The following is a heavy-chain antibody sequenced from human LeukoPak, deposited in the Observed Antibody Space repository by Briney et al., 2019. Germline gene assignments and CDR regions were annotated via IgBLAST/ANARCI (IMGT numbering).Heavy chain of an antibody. CDR3: AVTIDCSSTSCYAGYYYMDV. J-gene: IGHJ6*03. CDR2: IYTSGST. D-gene: IGHD2-2*01. V-gene: IGHV4-61*02. Sequence: SQTLSLTCTVSGGSISSGSYYWSWIRQPAGTGLEWIGRIYTSGSTNYNPSLKSRVTISVDTSKNQFSLKLSSVTAADTAVYYCAVTIDCSSTSCYAGYYYMDVWGKGTTVTVPS. CDR1: GGSISSGSYY.